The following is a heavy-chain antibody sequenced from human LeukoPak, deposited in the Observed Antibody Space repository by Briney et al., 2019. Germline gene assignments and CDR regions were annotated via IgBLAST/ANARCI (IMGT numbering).Heavy chain of an antibody. D-gene: IGHD6-19*01. CDR3: ARQWLVKEYYFDY. Sequence: SETLSLTCTVSGGSISSYYWSWLRQPPGKGLEWIGYIYYSGSTNYNPSLKSRVTISVDTSKNQFSLKLSSVTAADTAVYYCARQWLVKEYYFDYWGQGTLVTVSS. CDR1: GGSISSYY. J-gene: IGHJ4*02. CDR2: IYYSGST. V-gene: IGHV4-59*08.